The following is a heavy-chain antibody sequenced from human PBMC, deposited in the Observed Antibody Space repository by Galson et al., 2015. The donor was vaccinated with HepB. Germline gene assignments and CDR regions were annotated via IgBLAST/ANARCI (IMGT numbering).Heavy chain of an antibody. V-gene: IGHV3-74*01. Sequence: SLRLSCAASGFTFSSYWMHWVCQAPGKGLVWVSRINSDGSSTSYADSVKGRFTISRDNAKNTLYLQMNSLRAEDTAVYYCARVIAVAADFDYWGQGTLVTVSS. CDR2: INSDGSST. CDR3: ARVIAVAADFDY. D-gene: IGHD6-19*01. CDR1: GFTFSSYW. J-gene: IGHJ4*02.